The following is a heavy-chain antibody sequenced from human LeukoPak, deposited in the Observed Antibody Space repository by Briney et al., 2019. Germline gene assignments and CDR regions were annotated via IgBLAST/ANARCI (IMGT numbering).Heavy chain of an antibody. D-gene: IGHD2/OR15-2a*01. Sequence: SETLSLTCTVSGGSLSSGDYYWSWLRQPPGTGLEWIGYIYYSGSTYYNPSLKSRVTISVDTSKNQFSLKLSSVTAADTAVYYCARAVYVWYYFDYWGQGTLVTVSS. CDR1: GGSLSSGDYY. V-gene: IGHV4-30-4*01. CDR2: IYYSGST. J-gene: IGHJ4*02. CDR3: ARAVYVWYYFDY.